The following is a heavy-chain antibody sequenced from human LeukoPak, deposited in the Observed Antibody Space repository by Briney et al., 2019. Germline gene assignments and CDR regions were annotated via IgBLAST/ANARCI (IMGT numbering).Heavy chain of an antibody. CDR1: GGSISSGDFY. V-gene: IGHV4-30-4*01. CDR3: ARDRFTVDYYGLDV. D-gene: IGHD4-11*01. CDR2: IYHSGIT. Sequence: SETLSLTCTVSGGSISSGDFYWSWIRQPPEKGLEYIGYIYHSGITFYNPSLRSRGTVSIDTSKNQFSLKLSSVTAADTTVYYCARDRFTVDYYGLDVWGQGTTVIVSS. J-gene: IGHJ6*02.